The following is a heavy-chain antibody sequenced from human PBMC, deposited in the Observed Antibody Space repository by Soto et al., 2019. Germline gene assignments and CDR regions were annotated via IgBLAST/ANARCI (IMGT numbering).Heavy chain of an antibody. CDR1: GFTFSSYG. D-gene: IGHD3-10*01. V-gene: IGHV3-33*01. CDR3: ASERRFGELSMPY. Sequence: GGSLRLSCAASGFTFSSYGMHWVRQAPGKGLEWVAVIWYDGSNKYYADSVKGRFTISRDNSKNTLYLQMNSLRAEDTAVYYCASERRFGELSMPYWGQGTLVTVSS. CDR2: IWYDGSNK. J-gene: IGHJ4*02.